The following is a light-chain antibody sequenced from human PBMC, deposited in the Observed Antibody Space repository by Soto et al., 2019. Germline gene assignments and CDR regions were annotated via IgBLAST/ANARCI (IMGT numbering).Light chain of an antibody. V-gene: IGKV1-12*01. CDR2: SAT. Sequence: IEMTQSPSSVSASVGDRVTITCRASQDIRSRLVWYQHKPGKAPNLLLYSATTLQSGVPYRFSGSGSGTYFTLTIRILQPEDFATYYCQQANILPPVFGGGTRVEI. CDR1: QDIRSR. CDR3: QQANILPPV. J-gene: IGKJ4*01.